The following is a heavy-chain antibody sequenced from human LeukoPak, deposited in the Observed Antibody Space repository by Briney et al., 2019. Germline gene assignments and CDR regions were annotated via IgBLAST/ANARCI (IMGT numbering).Heavy chain of an antibody. CDR2: IIPIFGTA. CDR3: ARVGYSSGWQDAFDI. V-gene: IGHV1-69*13. Sequence: VASVKVSCKASGGTFSSYAISWVRQAPGQGLEWMGGIIPIFGTANYAQKFQGRVTITADESTSTAYMELSSLRSEDTAVYYCARVGYSSGWQDAFDIWGQGTMVTVSS. CDR1: GGTFSSYA. D-gene: IGHD6-19*01. J-gene: IGHJ3*02.